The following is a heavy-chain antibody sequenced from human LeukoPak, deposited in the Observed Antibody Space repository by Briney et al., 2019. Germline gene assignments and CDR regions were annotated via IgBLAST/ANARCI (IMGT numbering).Heavy chain of an antibody. CDR3: TRPKGPSGNY. Sequence: GGSLRLSCAASGFTFSSYWMSWVSQASGKGLEWVGRIRRKANSYATAYAAWGKGRFNIARDDTKNRAYVEMNSLKTEDTAVYYCTRPKGPSGNYWGQGTLVTVSS. V-gene: IGHV3-73*01. CDR2: IRRKANSYAT. J-gene: IGHJ4*02. CDR1: GFTFSSYW. D-gene: IGHD1-14*01.